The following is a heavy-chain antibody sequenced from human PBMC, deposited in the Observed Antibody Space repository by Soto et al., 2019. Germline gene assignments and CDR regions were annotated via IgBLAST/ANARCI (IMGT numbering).Heavy chain of an antibody. J-gene: IGHJ4*02. CDR2: VSGSGDAT. CDR1: GITFTGFA. Sequence: GGSLRLSXAASGITFTGFAFNWVRQSPGKGLEWVSTVSGSGDATHYADSVKGRFTISRDNSKNTLYLQMNSLRAEDTAIYYCARDPSTGYADYWGQGTLVTVSS. D-gene: IGHD3-9*01. CDR3: ARDPSTGYADY. V-gene: IGHV3-23*01.